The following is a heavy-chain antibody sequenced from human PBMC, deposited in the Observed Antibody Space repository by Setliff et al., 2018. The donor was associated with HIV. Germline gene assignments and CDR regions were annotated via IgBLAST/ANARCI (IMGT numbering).Heavy chain of an antibody. V-gene: IGHV3-7*01. CDR3: ARDGGEHYDSSGFSS. CDR2: VTPDGGDK. J-gene: IGHJ5*02. Sequence: PGGSLRLSCAASGFMFGVDWMSWVRQTPGKGLEWVASVTPDGGDKYYANSMRGRFTISRDNGKNAVYLQMNSLRAEDTAVYYCARDGGEHYDSSGFSSWGQGTLVTVSS. D-gene: IGHD3-22*01. CDR1: GFMFGVDW.